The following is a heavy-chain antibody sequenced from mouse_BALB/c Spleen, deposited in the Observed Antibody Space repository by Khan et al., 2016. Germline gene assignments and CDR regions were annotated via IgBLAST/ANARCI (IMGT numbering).Heavy chain of an antibody. CDR2: IRYSGST. Sequence: EVQLQESGPGLVKPSQSLSLTCTVSGYSITSDYAWNWIRQFPGNKLEWMGYIRYSGSTTYNPSLKSRISITRDTSKNPFFLQLYSVTTEDTATXYCTRFPTATRYFGVWGAGTTVTVSS. CDR1: GYSITSDYA. CDR3: TRFPTATRYFGV. D-gene: IGHD1-2*01. J-gene: IGHJ1*01. V-gene: IGHV3-2*02.